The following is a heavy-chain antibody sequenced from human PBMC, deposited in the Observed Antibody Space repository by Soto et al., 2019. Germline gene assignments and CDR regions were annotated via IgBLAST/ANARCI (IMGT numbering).Heavy chain of an antibody. Sequence: GESLKISCKGSGYSFTSYWIGWVRQMPGKGLEWMGIIYPGDSDTRYSPYFQGQVTISADKSISTAYLQWSSLKASDTAMYYCARIMSCSGGSCYYYYYGMDVWGQGTTVTVSS. CDR1: GYSFTSYW. V-gene: IGHV5-51*01. J-gene: IGHJ6*02. CDR3: ARIMSCSGGSCYYYYYGMDV. CDR2: IYPGDSDT. D-gene: IGHD2-15*01.